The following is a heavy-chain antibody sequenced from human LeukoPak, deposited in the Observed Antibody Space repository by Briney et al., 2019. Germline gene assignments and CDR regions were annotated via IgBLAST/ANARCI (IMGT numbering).Heavy chain of an antibody. CDR1: GYPFASYC. V-gene: IGHV1-46*01. D-gene: IGHD6-19*01. Sequence: AAVTVSCKAAGYPFASYCMYRVRPAHGQRLEWMGIINPSGGSTSYAQKFQGRVTMTRDTSTSTVYMELSSLRSEDTAVFYCARSIAVADDYWGQGTLVTVSS. CDR3: ARSIAVADDY. CDR2: INPSGGST. J-gene: IGHJ4*02.